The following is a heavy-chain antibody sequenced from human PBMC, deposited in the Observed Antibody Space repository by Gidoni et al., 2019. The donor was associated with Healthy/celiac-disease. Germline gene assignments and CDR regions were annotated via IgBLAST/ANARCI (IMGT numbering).Heavy chain of an antibody. D-gene: IGHD5-12*01. J-gene: IGHJ4*02. CDR1: GGPFSSYT. CDR2: IIPILGIA. V-gene: IGHV1-69*08. Sequence: QVQLVQSGAEVKKPGSSVKVSCKASGGPFSSYTISWVRQAPGQGLEWMGRIIPILGIANYAQKFQGRVTITADKSTSTAYMELSSLRSEDTAVYYCARDVSGYDFGVGYFDYWGQGTLVTVSS. CDR3: ARDVSGYDFGVGYFDY.